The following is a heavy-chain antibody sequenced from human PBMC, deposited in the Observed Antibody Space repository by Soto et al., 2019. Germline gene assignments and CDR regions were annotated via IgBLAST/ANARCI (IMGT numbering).Heavy chain of an antibody. CDR3: ARAYSGRLPRRADYYFAMDV. V-gene: IGHV3-13*05. CDR1: EFTFSAYD. J-gene: IGHJ6*02. CDR2: IGAADDP. Sequence: GGSLRLSCAASEFTFSAYDMHWVRQTTGKGLEWVSAIGAADDPYYLGSVKGRFTISRENAKNSLYLQMNSLRAEDTAVYYCARAYSGRLPRRADYYFAMDVWGQGTTVTVSS. D-gene: IGHD2-15*01.